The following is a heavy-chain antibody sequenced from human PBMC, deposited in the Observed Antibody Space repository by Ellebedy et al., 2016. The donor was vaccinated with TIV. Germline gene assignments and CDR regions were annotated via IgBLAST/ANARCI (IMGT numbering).Heavy chain of an antibody. CDR2: IRSKANSYAT. Sequence: PGGSLRLSCAASGFTFSGSAMHWVRQASGKGLEWVGRIRSKANSYATAYAASVKGRFTISRDDSKNTAYLQMNSLKTEDTAVYYCTRLSVAGTRKKDYWGQGTLVTVSS. J-gene: IGHJ4*02. D-gene: IGHD6-19*01. V-gene: IGHV3-73*01. CDR3: TRLSVAGTRKKDY. CDR1: GFTFSGSA.